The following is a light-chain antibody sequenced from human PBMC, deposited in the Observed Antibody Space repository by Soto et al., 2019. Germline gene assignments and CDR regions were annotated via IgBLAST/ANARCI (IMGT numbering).Light chain of an antibody. V-gene: IGKV3-20*01. CDR1: QSFSSSY. J-gene: IGKJ1*01. CDR2: GAS. Sequence: EIVLTQSPGTLSLSPGERATLSCRASQSFSSSYLAWFQQKPGQAPRLLIYGASNRATGIPDRFSGSMSGTDLTLTISRLEPEDFAVYYCQQYGTSSWPFGQGTKVESK. CDR3: QQYGTSSWP.